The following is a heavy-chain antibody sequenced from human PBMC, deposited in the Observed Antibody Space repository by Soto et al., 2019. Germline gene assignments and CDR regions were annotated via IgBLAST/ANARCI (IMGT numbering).Heavy chain of an antibody. CDR1: GGSISSSSYY. V-gene: IGHV4-39*01. D-gene: IGHD6-19*01. Sequence: SETLSLTCTVSGGSISSSSYYWGWIRQPPGKGLERIGSIYYSGSTYYNPSLKSRVTISVDTSKNQFSLKLSSVTAADTAVYYCARRSRGIAVAHLDYWGQGTLVTVSS. CDR2: IYYSGST. J-gene: IGHJ4*02. CDR3: ARRSRGIAVAHLDY.